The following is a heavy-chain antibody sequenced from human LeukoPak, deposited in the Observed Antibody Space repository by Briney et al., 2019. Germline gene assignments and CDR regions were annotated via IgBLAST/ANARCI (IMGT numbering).Heavy chain of an antibody. V-gene: IGHV1-69*13. J-gene: IGHJ5*02. CDR2: IIPIFGTA. CDR3: ARVGVAAHGTGWFDP. D-gene: IGHD6-13*01. CDR1: GGTFSSYA. Sequence: ASVNVSCKASGGTFSSYAISWVRQAPGQGLEWMGGIIPIFGTANYAQKFQGRVTITADESTSTAYMELSSLRSEDTAVDYCARVGVAAHGTGWFDPFGHGTLVNVSS.